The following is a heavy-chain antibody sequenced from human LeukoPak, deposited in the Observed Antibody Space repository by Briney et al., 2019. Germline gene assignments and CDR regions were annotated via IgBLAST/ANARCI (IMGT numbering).Heavy chain of an antibody. CDR1: GFTVSSNY. CDR2: IYTGGST. Sequence: GGSLRLSCAASGFTVSSNYMSWVRRAPGKGLEWVSVIYTGGSTYYADSVKGRFTISRDNSKNTLYLQMNSLRADDTAVYYCARAVGGSAYYQYFYGMDVWGQGTTVAVSS. D-gene: IGHD6-19*01. J-gene: IGHJ6*02. V-gene: IGHV3-66*01. CDR3: ARAVGGSAYYQYFYGMDV.